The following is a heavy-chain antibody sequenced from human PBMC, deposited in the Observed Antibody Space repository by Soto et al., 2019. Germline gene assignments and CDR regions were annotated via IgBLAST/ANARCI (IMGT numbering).Heavy chain of an antibody. CDR3: ARVSPRSAALNAPFDY. V-gene: IGHV3-74*01. CDR2: INSDGSTT. J-gene: IGHJ4*02. D-gene: IGHD6-13*01. CDR1: GFTLSSYW. Sequence: GGSLRLSCVASGFTLSSYWMHWVRLVPGKGLVWVSRINSDGSTTGYADSVKGRFTISRDNAKNTLYLQMNSLRAEDTAVYFCARVSPRSAALNAPFDYWGQGTLVTVSS.